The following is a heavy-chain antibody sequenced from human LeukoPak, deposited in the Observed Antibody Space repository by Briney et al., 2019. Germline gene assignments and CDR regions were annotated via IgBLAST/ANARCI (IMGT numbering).Heavy chain of an antibody. Sequence: RGCLSLSCVASGFTFTIYAISWVRHTPGKGLEWVSSISGSGGSTHYADSVKGRFTIPRDNPKNIPYLQMNSLRAEDTAVYYCAKDWMSTIINFFDYWGQGTLVTVSS. J-gene: IGHJ4*02. CDR2: ISGSGGST. CDR1: GFTFTIYA. CDR3: AKDWMSTIINFFDY. D-gene: IGHD5-12*01. V-gene: IGHV3-23*01.